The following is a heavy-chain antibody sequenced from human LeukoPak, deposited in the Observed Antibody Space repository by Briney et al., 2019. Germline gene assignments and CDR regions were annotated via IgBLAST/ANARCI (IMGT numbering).Heavy chain of an antibody. CDR1: GNTFTSYD. J-gene: IGHJ4*02. Sequence: ASVKVSCKASGNTFTSYDINWVRQATGQGLEWMGWMNPNSGNTGYAQKFQGRVTLTRDTSISTAYMELSSLRSDDTAVYYCARDRYSSGWPCYFDYWGQGTLVTVSS. D-gene: IGHD6-19*01. V-gene: IGHV1-8*01. CDR3: ARDRYSSGWPCYFDY. CDR2: MNPNSGNT.